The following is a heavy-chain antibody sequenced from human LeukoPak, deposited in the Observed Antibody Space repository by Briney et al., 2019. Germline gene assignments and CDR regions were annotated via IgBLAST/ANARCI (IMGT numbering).Heavy chain of an antibody. CDR1: GGTFSRNP. Sequence: SVKVSCKASGGTFSRNPISWVRQAPGQGLEWMGGIVPIFRTANYAPNFQDRVTITADESTSTAYMELSSLGSADTAVYYCARESQLLKGSLYMDVWGKGTTVTISS. J-gene: IGHJ6*03. CDR2: IVPIFRTA. CDR3: ARESQLLKGSLYMDV. D-gene: IGHD1-26*01. V-gene: IGHV1-69*13.